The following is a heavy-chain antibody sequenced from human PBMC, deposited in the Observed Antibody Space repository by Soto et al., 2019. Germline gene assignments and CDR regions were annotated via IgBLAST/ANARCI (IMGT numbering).Heavy chain of an antibody. Sequence: GGSLRLSCEASGFNFKKFAMGWVRQAPGEGLEWVSGISCCGGSTFYADSVKGRFSLARDDSKNTLSLQLNSLRVEDTAHYYCAKADGEQWLIPHLDNWGQGTQVTVSS. J-gene: IGHJ1*01. D-gene: IGHD6-19*01. V-gene: IGHV3-23*01. CDR2: ISCCGGST. CDR3: AKADGEQWLIPHLDN. CDR1: GFNFKKFA.